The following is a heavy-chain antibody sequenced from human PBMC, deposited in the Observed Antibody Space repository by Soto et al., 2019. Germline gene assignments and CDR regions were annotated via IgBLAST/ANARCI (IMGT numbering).Heavy chain of an antibody. CDR3: ARDCIAAAGRVGGDSYYGMDV. CDR1: GGSISSGDYY. D-gene: IGHD6-13*01. CDR2: IYYSGST. Sequence: SETLSLTCTVSGGSISSGDYYWSWIRQPPGKGLEWIGYIYYSGSTYYNPSLKSRVTISVDTSKNQFSLKLSSVTAADTAVYYCARDCIAAAGRVGGDSYYGMDVRGQGTTVTVSS. J-gene: IGHJ6*02. V-gene: IGHV4-30-4*01.